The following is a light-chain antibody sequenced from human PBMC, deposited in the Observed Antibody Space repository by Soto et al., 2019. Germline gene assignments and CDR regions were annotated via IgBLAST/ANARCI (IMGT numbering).Light chain of an antibody. CDR3: QQYGNFPYT. J-gene: IGKJ2*01. CDR1: QNIRTY. CDR2: EAS. V-gene: IGKV1-39*01. Sequence: DIQVTQSPSSLSASVGDRVTITCRASQNIRTYLTWYQQKPGKAPKLLIYEASDLQSGVPSRFSGSGSGTDFSLTINRLEPEDFAVYYCQQYGNFPYTFGQGTKLEIK.